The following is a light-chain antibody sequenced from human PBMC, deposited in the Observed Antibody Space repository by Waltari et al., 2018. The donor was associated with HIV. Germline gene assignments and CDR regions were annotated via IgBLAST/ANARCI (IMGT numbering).Light chain of an antibody. J-gene: IGLJ2*01. CDR1: SSDVGGYNY. Sequence: QSALTQPPSASGSPGQSVTISCTGTSSDVGGYNYVSWYQQHPGKAPKVMIYEVSKRPSGVPDRFSGSKSGNTASLTVSGLQAEDEADYYCSSYAGSKNVVVFGGGTKLTVL. V-gene: IGLV2-8*01. CDR2: EVS. CDR3: SSYAGSKNVVV.